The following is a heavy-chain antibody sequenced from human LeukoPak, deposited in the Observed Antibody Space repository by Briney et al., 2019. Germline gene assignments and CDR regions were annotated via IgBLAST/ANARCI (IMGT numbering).Heavy chain of an antibody. D-gene: IGHD1-26*01. CDR2: IYHTGTT. CDR1: GGLISRIEYY. J-gene: IGHJ4*02. Sequence: PSETLSLTCTVSGGLISRIEYYWGWVRQSPVRGLEWLGHIYHTGTTLYSPHLNNRLTISVDSSKNQFSLTLNSVTAADTAVYYCASVSVWELATHTGGSFDYWGRGILVTVSS. V-gene: IGHV4-30-4*01. CDR3: ASVSVWELATHTGGSFDY.